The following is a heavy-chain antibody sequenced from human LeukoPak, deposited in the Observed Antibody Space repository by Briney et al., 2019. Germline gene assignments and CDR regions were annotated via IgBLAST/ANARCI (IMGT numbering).Heavy chain of an antibody. J-gene: IGHJ4*02. CDR2: IYYSGST. V-gene: IGHV4-59*01. Sequence: SEALSLTCTVSGGSISSYYWSWIRQPPGKGLEWIGYIYYSGSTNYNPSLKSRVTISLDTSKKQISLKVSSVTAADTAVYYCARDSGPRLDYWGQGTLVTVSS. CDR3: ARDSGPRLDY. D-gene: IGHD6-19*01. CDR1: GGSISSYY.